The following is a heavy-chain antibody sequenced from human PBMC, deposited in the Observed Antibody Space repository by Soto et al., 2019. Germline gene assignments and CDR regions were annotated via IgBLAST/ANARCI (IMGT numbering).Heavy chain of an antibody. V-gene: IGHV4-34*01. J-gene: IGHJ4*02. CDR1: SGSFSGYY. D-gene: IGHD6-6*01. Sequence: SETLSLTCSIYSGSFSGYYWSWIRQPPGKGLEWIGEISQSGNTNYSPSLKSRVSISIDTSKKQFSLNLASVSAADTAVYYCARAPRVSGSSQTRPDFWGQGTLVTVSS. CDR3: ARAPRVSGSSQTRPDF. CDR2: ISQSGNT.